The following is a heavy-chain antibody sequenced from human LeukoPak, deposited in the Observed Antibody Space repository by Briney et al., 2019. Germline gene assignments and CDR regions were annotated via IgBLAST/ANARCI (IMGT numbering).Heavy chain of an antibody. J-gene: IGHJ4*02. D-gene: IGHD6-13*01. CDR2: IYYSGST. CDR1: GGSISSGDYL. CDR3: ARAHYDSSWYEWGVGYYFDY. V-gene: IGHV4-30-4*01. Sequence: SQTLSFTCTVSGGSISSGDYLWSWIRQPPGKGLEWIGYIYYSGSTYYNPSLKSRVTISVDTSKNQFSLKLSSVTAADTAVYYCARAHYDSSWYEWGVGYYFDYWGQGTLVAVSS.